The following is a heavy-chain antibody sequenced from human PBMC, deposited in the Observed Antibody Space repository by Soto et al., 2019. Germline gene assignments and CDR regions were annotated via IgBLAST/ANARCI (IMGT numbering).Heavy chain of an antibody. V-gene: IGHV4-59*01. Sequence: SETLSLTCTVSGGSISSYYWSWIRQPPGKGLEWIGYIYYSGSTNYNPSLKSRVTISVDTSKNQFSPKLSSVTAADTAVYYCARSIAAAGTGLDYWGQGTLVTVSS. D-gene: IGHD6-13*01. J-gene: IGHJ4*02. CDR2: IYYSGST. CDR1: GGSISSYY. CDR3: ARSIAAAGTGLDY.